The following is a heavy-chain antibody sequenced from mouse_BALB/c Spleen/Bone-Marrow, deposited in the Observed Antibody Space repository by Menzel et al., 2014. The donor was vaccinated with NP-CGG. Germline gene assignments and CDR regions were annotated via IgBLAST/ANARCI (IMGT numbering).Heavy chain of an antibody. CDR2: FYPGGGYT. CDR3: ARTAYFDY. Sequence: VKLQESGAELVRPGTSVKISCKASGYTFTNYWLGWIKQRPGHGLGWIGDFYPGGGYTNYNEEFKGKATLTADASSSTAYMQLSSLTSEDSAVYFCARTAYFDYWGQGTTLTVSS. J-gene: IGHJ2*01. CDR1: GYTFTNYW. V-gene: IGHV1-63*02.